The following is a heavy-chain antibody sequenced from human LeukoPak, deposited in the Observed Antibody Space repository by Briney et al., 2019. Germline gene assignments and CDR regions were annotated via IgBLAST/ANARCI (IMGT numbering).Heavy chain of an antibody. CDR1: GFTFSSYS. J-gene: IGHJ4*02. Sequence: GGSLRLSCAASGFTFSSYSMNWVRQAPGKGLEWVSSIGSSSSYIYYADSVKGRFTISRDNAKNSLYQQMNSLRAEDTAVYYCARDAVVTDWGQGTLVTVSS. CDR2: IGSSSSYI. CDR3: ARDAVVTD. V-gene: IGHV3-21*01. D-gene: IGHD2-2*01.